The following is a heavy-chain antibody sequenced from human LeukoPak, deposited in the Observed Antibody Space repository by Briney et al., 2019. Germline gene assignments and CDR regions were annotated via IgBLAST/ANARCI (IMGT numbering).Heavy chain of an antibody. D-gene: IGHD2-2*01. V-gene: IGHV1-24*01. CDR2: FDPEDSET. J-gene: IGHJ6*02. CDR1: GYTLTELS. CDR3: ATDRYCSSTSCPTGLYYYGMDV. Sequence: GASVKVSCKVSGYTLTELSMHWVRQAPGKGLEWMGGFDPEDSETIYAQKFQGRVTMTEDTSTDTAYMELSSLRSEDTAVYYCATDRYCSSTSCPTGLYYYGMDVWGQGTTVTVSS.